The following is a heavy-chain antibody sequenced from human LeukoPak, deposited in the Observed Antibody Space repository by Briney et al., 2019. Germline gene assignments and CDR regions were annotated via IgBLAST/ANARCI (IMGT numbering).Heavy chain of an antibody. J-gene: IGHJ4*02. V-gene: IGHV3-30*04. Sequence: GGSLRLSCAASGFTFSSYAMHWVRQAPGKGLEWVAVISYDGSNKYYADSVKGRFTISRDNSKNTLYLQMNSLRAEDTAVYYCAKGWGSLEPLDYWGQGTLVTVSS. CDR1: GFTFSSYA. CDR2: ISYDGSNK. CDR3: AKGWGSLEPLDY. D-gene: IGHD1-1*01.